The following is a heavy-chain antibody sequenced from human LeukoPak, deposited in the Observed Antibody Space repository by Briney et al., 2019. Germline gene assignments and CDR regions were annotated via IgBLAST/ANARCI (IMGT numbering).Heavy chain of an antibody. V-gene: IGHV3-72*01. CDR1: Y. CDR2: IRNKANSYTT. J-gene: IGHJ4*02. Sequence: YMAWVAQAPEKGLDWVGRIRNKANSYTTEYAASVKGRFTISRDDSKNSLYLQMNSLKTEDTAVYYCARVKGDGSGSYYLDYWGQGTLVTVSS. CDR3: ARVKGDGSGSYYLDY. D-gene: IGHD2-15*01.